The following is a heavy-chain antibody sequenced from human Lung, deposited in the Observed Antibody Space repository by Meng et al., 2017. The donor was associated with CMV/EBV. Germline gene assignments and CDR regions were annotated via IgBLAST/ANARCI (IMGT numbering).Heavy chain of an antibody. Sequence: QLQVVGFGGGVVQPGRSLSLSCAASGFIFSSYAMHWVRQAPGKGLEWVAVISYDGSNKYYADSVKGRFTISRDNSKNTLYLQMNSLRAEDTAVYYCAHGGGDCWGQGTLVTVSS. CDR2: ISYDGSNK. D-gene: IGHD2-15*01. J-gene: IGHJ4*02. CDR1: GFIFSSYA. CDR3: AHGGGDC. V-gene: IGHV3-30-3*01.